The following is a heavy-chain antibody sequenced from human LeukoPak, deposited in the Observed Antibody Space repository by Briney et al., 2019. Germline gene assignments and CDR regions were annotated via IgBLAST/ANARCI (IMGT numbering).Heavy chain of an antibody. CDR1: GGSISSSSYY. V-gene: IGHV4-39*01. Sequence: PSETLSLTCTVSGGSISSSSYYWGWLRQPPGKGLEWIGSIYYSGSTYYNPSLKSRVTISVDTSKNQFSLKLTSVTAADTAVYFCARQTRYPLYYMDVWGKGTTVTISS. D-gene: IGHD1-14*01. CDR3: ARQTRYPLYYMDV. J-gene: IGHJ6*03. CDR2: IYYSGST.